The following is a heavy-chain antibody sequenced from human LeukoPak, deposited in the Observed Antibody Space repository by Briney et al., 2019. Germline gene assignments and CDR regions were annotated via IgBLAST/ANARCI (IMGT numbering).Heavy chain of an antibody. CDR1: GFTFSSYS. CDR3: ARDPGPYYDFWSGSRVDY. CDR2: ISSSSSYI. V-gene: IGHV3-21*01. Sequence: PGGSLRLSCAASGFTFSSYSMTWVRQAPGKGLEWVSSISSSSSYIYYADSVKGRFTISRDNAKNSLYLQMNSLRAEDTAVYYCARDPGPYYDFWSGSRVDYWGQGTLVTVSS. D-gene: IGHD3-3*01. J-gene: IGHJ4*02.